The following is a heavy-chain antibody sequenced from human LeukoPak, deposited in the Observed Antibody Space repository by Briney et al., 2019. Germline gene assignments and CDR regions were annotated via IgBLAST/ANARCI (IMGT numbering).Heavy chain of an antibody. CDR2: IYYSGST. CDR1: GGSISSYY. J-gene: IGHJ4*02. CDR3: ARDDGNSAPDY. V-gene: IGHV4-59*01. Sequence: SETLSLTCTVSGGSISSYYWSWIRQPPGKGLEWIGYIYYSGSTNYNPSLKSRVTISVDTSKNQFSLKLSSVTAADTAVYYCARDDGNSAPDYWGQGTLVTVSS. D-gene: IGHD4-23*01.